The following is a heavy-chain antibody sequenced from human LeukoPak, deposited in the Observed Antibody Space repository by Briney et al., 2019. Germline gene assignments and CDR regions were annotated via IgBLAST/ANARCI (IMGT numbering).Heavy chain of an antibody. J-gene: IGHJ3*02. CDR3: ARGGVAGRLHDAFDI. V-gene: IGHV1-69*05. Sequence: ASVKVSCKASGGTFSSYAISWVRQAPGQGLEWMGGIIPIFGTANYAQKFQGRVTTTTDESTSTAYMELSSLRSEDTAVYYCARGGVAGRLHDAFDIWGQGTMVTVSS. CDR1: GGTFSSYA. D-gene: IGHD6-19*01. CDR2: IIPIFGTA.